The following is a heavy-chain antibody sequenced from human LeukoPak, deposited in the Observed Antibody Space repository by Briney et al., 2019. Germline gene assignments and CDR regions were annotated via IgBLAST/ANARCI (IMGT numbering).Heavy chain of an antibody. CDR1: GFTFSSFW. V-gene: IGHV3-7*01. Sequence: PGGSLRLSCEASGFTFSSFWMNWVRQAPGKGLEWVASINQDGNEKTYVDSVKGRFTISRDNSKNTLYLQMNSLRVEDTAVYYCAKDINWYFDLWGRGTLVTVSS. CDR2: INQDGNEK. CDR3: AKDINWYFDL. J-gene: IGHJ2*01.